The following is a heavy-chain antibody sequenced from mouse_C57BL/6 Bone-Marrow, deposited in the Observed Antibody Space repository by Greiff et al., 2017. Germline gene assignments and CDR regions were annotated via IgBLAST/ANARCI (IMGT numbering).Heavy chain of an antibody. V-gene: IGHV6-3*01. Sequence: EVKLMESGGGLVQPGGSMKLSCVASGFTFSNYWMNWVRQSPEKGLEWVAQIRLKSDNYATHYAESVKGRFTISRDDSKSSVYLQMNNLRAEDTGMYYCTALLLYDLDYWGQGTTLTVSS. J-gene: IGHJ2*01. CDR3: TALLLYDLDY. CDR1: GFTFSNYW. D-gene: IGHD2-1*01. CDR2: IRLKSDNYAT.